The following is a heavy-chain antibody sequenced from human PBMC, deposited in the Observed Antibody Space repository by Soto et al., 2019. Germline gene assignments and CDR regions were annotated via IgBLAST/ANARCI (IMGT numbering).Heavy chain of an antibody. J-gene: IGHJ4*02. D-gene: IGHD3-16*01. V-gene: IGHV3-30*18. CDR1: GITFSRYA. CDR3: TKGGTVPFDY. Sequence: QVQFLQSGGGVVQPGKSLRLSCAASGITFSRYAMHWVRQAPGKRLEWVAVVFFDGNNKYYGDSVKGRFTVSRDNSKNTTYLQMNGLRREDTAVYYCTKGGTVPFDYWGQGSLVTVSS. CDR2: VFFDGNNK.